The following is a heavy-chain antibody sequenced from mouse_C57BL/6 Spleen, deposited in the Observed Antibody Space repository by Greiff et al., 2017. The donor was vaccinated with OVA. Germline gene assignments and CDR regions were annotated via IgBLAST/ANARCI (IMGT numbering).Heavy chain of an antibody. D-gene: IGHD3-2*02. CDR1: GFTFSDYG. CDR3: ARQARYAMDY. CDR2: ISSGSSTI. V-gene: IGHV5-17*01. Sequence: EVKVVESGGGLVKPGGSLKLSCAASGFTFSDYGMHWVRQAPEKGLEWVAYISSGSSTIYYADTVKGRFTISRDNAKNTLFLQMTSLRSEDTAMYYCARQARYAMDYWGQGTSVTVSS. J-gene: IGHJ4*01.